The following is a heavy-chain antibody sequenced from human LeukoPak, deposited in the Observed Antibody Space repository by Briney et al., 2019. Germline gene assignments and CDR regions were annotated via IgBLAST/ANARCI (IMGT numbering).Heavy chain of an antibody. D-gene: IGHD2-2*02. J-gene: IGHJ4*02. CDR1: GSTFTGYY. V-gene: IGHV1-2*02. CDR3: ARDTCSSTSCYTIGY. CDR2: INPNSGGT. Sequence: ASVKVSCKASGSTFTGYYMHWVRQAPGQGLEWMGWINPNSGGTNYAQKFQGRVTMTRDTSISTAYMELSRLRSDDTAVYYCARDTCSSTSCYTIGYWGQGTLVTVSS.